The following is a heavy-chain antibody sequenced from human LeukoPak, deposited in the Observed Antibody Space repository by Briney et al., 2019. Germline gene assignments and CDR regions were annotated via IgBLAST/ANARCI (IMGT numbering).Heavy chain of an antibody. J-gene: IGHJ4*02. Sequence: GASVKVSCKASGYTFTGYYMHWVRQAPGQGLEWMGWINPNSGGTNYAQKFQGRVTMTRDTSISTAYMELSRLRSDDTAVYYCARTPGYCTNGVCYTYYFDYWGQGTLVTVSS. CDR2: INPNSGGT. D-gene: IGHD2-8*01. CDR1: GYTFTGYY. V-gene: IGHV1-2*02. CDR3: ARTPGYCTNGVCYTYYFDY.